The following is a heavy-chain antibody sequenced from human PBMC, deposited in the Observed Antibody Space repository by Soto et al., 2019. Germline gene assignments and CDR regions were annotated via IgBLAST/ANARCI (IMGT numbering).Heavy chain of an antibody. Sequence: GGSLRLSCVASGFTFRSYWMAWVRQAPGKGLEWVATLRQDGSEKYFVDSVKGRFTISRDNPKNSLSLQMSSLRADDTAMYYCARDYTGYFDLWGRGTLVTVSS. CDR3: ARDYTGYFDL. V-gene: IGHV3-7*01. CDR2: LRQDGSEK. J-gene: IGHJ2*01. D-gene: IGHD4-4*01. CDR1: GFTFRSYW.